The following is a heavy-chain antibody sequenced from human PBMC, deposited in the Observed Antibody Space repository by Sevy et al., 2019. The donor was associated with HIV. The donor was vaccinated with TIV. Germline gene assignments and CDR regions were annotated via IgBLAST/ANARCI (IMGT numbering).Heavy chain of an antibody. V-gene: IGHV1-2*02. CDR3: ARTLHLPYYDYVWGSYRGDAFDI. CDR2: INPNSGGT. Sequence: ASVKVSCKASGYTFTGYYMHWVRQAPGQGLEWMGWINPNSGGTNYAQKFQGRVTMTRDTSISTAYIELSRLRSDDTAVYYSARTLHLPYYDYVWGSYRGDAFDIWGQGTMVTVSS. CDR1: GYTFTGYY. D-gene: IGHD3-16*02. J-gene: IGHJ3*02.